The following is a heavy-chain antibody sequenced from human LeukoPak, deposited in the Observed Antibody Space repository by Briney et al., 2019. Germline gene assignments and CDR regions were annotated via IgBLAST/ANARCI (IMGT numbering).Heavy chain of an antibody. CDR2: INSDGSNT. J-gene: IGHJ4*02. Sequence: GGSLRLSCVASGFTFGTYWMHWVRHAPGKGLVWVSRINSDGSNTDYADSVRGRFTISRDNAENTLYLQLNSLRAEDTAVYYCARAGYYRFDYWGQGTLVTVSS. CDR1: GFTFGTYW. V-gene: IGHV3-74*01. CDR3: ARAGYYRFDY. D-gene: IGHD1-26*01.